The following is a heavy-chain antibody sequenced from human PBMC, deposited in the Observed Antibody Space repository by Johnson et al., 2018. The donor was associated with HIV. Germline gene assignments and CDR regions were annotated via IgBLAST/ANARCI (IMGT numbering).Heavy chain of an antibody. CDR2: IYNGTT. Sequence: VQLVESGGGLIQAGGSLRLSCAASGFIVSNNYMSWVRQAPGKGLEWVSLIYNGTTFYADSVKGRFTISRDNSKNTLYLQMSSLRAEDTAVYYCTRESTEACDIWGQGTMVTVSS. D-gene: IGHD1-14*01. J-gene: IGHJ3*02. CDR1: GFIVSNNY. V-gene: IGHV3-53*01. CDR3: TRESTEACDI.